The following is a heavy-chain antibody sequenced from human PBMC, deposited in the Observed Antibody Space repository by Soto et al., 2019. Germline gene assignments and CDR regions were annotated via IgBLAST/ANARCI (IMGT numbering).Heavy chain of an antibody. J-gene: IGHJ4*02. Sequence: QVQLVESGGGVVQPGRSLRLSCAASGFTFSSYGMHWVRQAPGKGLEWVAVISYDGSNKYYADSVKGRFTISRDNSKNTLYLQMNSLRAEDTAVYYCTSGVGIAANLIDAYWGQGTLVTVSS. D-gene: IGHD6-13*01. V-gene: IGHV3-30*03. CDR2: ISYDGSNK. CDR1: GFTFSSYG. CDR3: TSGVGIAANLIDAY.